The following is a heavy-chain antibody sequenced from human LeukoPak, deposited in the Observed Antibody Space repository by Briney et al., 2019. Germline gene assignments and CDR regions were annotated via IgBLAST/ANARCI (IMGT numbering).Heavy chain of an antibody. CDR3: ARGTQYGDYFHFDY. CDR1: GYTFTSYD. V-gene: IGHV1-8*03. Sequence: ASVKVSCKASGYTFTSYDINWVRQATGQGLEWMGWMNPNSGNTGYAQKFQGRVTITRNTSISTAYMELSSLRSEDTAVYYCARGTQYGDYFHFDYWGQGTLVTVSS. D-gene: IGHD4-17*01. CDR2: MNPNSGNT. J-gene: IGHJ4*02.